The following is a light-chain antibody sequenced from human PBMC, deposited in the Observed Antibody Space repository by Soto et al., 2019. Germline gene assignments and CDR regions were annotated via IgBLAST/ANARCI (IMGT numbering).Light chain of an antibody. CDR2: KAS. V-gene: IGKV1-5*03. Sequence: DIQMTQSPSTLSGSVGARVPITCRASQTISSWLASYQQHPGKAPQRLIYKASTLRSRVPSRFSGSGSGTEFTLTISSLQADDFATYYCQHYNGYSEAFGQGTKVDIK. J-gene: IGKJ1*01. CDR1: QTISSW. CDR3: QHYNGYSEA.